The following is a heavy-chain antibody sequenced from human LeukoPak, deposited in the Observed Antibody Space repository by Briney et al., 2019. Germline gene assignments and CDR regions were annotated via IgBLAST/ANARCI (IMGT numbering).Heavy chain of an antibody. CDR3: TRDIVWVQLEY. CDR2: IGKDGSEK. V-gene: IGHV3-7*01. CDR1: GFAFPGYW. D-gene: IGHD1-1*01. J-gene: IGHJ4*02. Sequence: GGSLRLSCAASGFAFPGYWMVWVRQAPGKGLEWVASIGKDGSEKAYGDSVKGRFTISRDNARNSLYLQMSSLRVEDTAVYYCTRDIVWVQLEYWGQGALVTVSS.